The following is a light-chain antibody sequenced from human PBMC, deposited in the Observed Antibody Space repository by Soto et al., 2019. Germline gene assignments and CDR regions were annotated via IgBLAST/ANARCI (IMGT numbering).Light chain of an antibody. CDR2: DAS. V-gene: IGKV1-5*01. CDR1: ESISDW. Sequence: DIQMTQSPSTLSASVGDRFTITCRAIESISDWLAWYPQKPGKAPKLLIYDASSLESGVPSRFSGSGSGTEFTLTISSLQPDDFATYYCQQYNSYSWTFGQGTKVDIK. J-gene: IGKJ1*01. CDR3: QQYNSYSWT.